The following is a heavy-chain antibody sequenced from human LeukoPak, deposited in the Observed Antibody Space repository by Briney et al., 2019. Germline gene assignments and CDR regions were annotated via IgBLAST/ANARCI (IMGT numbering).Heavy chain of an antibody. D-gene: IGHD3-22*01. J-gene: IGHJ4*02. CDR1: GFTFSNAW. CDR3: TTVPYYYDSSGYYEGFDY. V-gene: IGHV3-15*01. Sequence: GGSLRLSRAASGFTFSNAWMSWVRQAPREGLELVGRIKSKTDGGTTDSAAPVQGRFTISRDDSKHTLYLQMNSLKTDDTAVYYCTTVPYYYDSSGYYEGFDYWGQGTLVTVSS. CDR2: IKSKTDGGTT.